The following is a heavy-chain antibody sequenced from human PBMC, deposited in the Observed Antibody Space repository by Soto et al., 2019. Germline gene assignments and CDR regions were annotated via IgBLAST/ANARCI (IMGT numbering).Heavy chain of an antibody. CDR1: GGSFSGYY. CDR2: INHSGST. J-gene: IGHJ4*02. CDR3: ARGLGPLAAAGTGGWLDY. D-gene: IGHD6-13*01. V-gene: IGHV4-34*01. Sequence: SETLSLTCAVYGGSFSGYYWSWIRQPPGKGLEWIGEINHSGSTNYNPSLKSRVTISVDTSKNQFSLKLSSVTAADTAVYYCARGLGPLAAAGTGGWLDYWGQGTLVTVS.